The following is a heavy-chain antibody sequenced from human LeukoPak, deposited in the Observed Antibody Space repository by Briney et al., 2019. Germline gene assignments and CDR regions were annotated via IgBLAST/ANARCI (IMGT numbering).Heavy chain of an antibody. Sequence: ASVKVSCKASGYTFTGYYMHWVRQAPGQGREWMGWINPNSGGTNYAQKFQGRVTMTRDTSISTAYMELSRLRSDDTAVYYCARGYCSGGSCYAESFDYWGQGTLVTVSS. V-gene: IGHV1-2*02. CDR3: ARGYCSGGSCYAESFDY. CDR1: GYTFTGYY. D-gene: IGHD2-15*01. CDR2: INPNSGGT. J-gene: IGHJ4*02.